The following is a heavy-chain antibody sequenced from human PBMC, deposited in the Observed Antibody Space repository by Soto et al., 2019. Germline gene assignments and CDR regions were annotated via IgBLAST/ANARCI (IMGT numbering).Heavy chain of an antibody. CDR2: IIANGGT. D-gene: IGHD2-15*01. J-gene: IGHJ4*02. Sequence: EVQVLESGGGLVQWGGSLRLSCAASGFTFNHYAMSWVRQAPGKGLEWVSIIIANGGTFYADSVKGRFTISRDNSKNTVYLQMSSLRVEDTAIYYCAKDYTVAADPSSVILFDYWGQGALVTVSS. CDR1: GFTFNHYA. V-gene: IGHV3-23*01. CDR3: AKDYTVAADPSSVILFDY.